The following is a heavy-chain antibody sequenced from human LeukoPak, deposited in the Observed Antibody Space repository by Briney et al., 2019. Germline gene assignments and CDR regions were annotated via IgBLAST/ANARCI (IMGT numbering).Heavy chain of an antibody. CDR3: ARRVDSGYSFDF. J-gene: IGHJ4*02. CDR2: IYPGDSDT. D-gene: IGHD3-22*01. Sequence: GESLKISCKGSGYSFSSYWIAWVRQMPGKGLEWMGIIYPGDSDTRYSPSFQGQVTVSADRSISTAYLQWSSLKASDSAMYYCARRVDSGYSFDFWGQGSLVTVSS. CDR1: GYSFSSYW. V-gene: IGHV5-51*01.